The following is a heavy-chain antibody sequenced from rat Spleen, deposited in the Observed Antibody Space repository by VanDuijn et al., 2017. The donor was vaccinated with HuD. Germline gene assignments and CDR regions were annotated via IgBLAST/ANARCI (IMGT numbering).Heavy chain of an antibody. J-gene: IGHJ2*01. D-gene: IGHD1-11*01. CDR2: ITNTGDNA. CDR3: ATQDYGGSFYYFDY. V-gene: IGHV5S13*01. Sequence: EVQLVESGGGLVQPGRSLKLSCAASGFTFSDYGVAWVRQAPTTGLEWVASITNTGDNAHYPDFVKGRFTISRDNAKNTLYLQMDSLRSEDTATYYCATQDYGGSFYYFDYWGQGVLVTVSS. CDR1: GFTFSDYG.